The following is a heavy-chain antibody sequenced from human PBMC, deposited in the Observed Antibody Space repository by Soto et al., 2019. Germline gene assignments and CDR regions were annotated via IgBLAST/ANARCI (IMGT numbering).Heavy chain of an antibody. V-gene: IGHV4-31*03. J-gene: IGHJ4*02. CDR3: TRVSPSYSTGWYYFDY. CDR1: GGSISSGGYY. CDR2: IYYSGST. Sequence: SETLSLTCTVSGGSISSGGYYWSWIRQHPGKGLEWIGYIYYSGSTYYNPSLKSRVTISVDTSKNQFSLKLSSVTAADTAVYYCTRVSPSYSTGWYYFDYWGQGTLVTVSS. D-gene: IGHD6-19*01.